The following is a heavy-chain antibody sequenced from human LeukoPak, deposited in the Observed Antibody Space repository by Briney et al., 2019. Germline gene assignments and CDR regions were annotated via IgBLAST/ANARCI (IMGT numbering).Heavy chain of an antibody. CDR3: AKDNNYGFNIFDY. CDR2: ISWNSGNI. D-gene: IGHD5-18*01. CDR1: GFTFDDYA. J-gene: IGHJ4*02. Sequence: PGGSLRLSCAASGFTFDDYAMHWVRQAPGKGLEWVSSISWNSGNIGYADSVKGRFTISRDNAKNSLYLQMNSLRAEDTALYYCAKDNNYGFNIFDYWGQGTLVTVSS. V-gene: IGHV3-9*01.